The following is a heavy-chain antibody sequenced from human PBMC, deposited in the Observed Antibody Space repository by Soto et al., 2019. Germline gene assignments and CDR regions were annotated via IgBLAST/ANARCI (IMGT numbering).Heavy chain of an antibody. CDR3: ARTTLEITIFAY. J-gene: IGHJ4*02. CDR1: GGTFSSYA. CDR2: IIPIFGTA. V-gene: IGHV1-69*01. D-gene: IGHD3-3*01. Sequence: QVQLMQSGAEVKKPGSSVKVSCKASGGTFSSYAINWVRQAPGQGLEWMGGIIPIFGTANYAQKCQGRVTITADESTSTAYMELSSLRSEDTAVYYCARTTLEITIFAYWGQGTLVTVSS.